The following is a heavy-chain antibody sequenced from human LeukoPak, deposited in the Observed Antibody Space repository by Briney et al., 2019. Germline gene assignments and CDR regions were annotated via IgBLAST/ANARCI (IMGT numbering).Heavy chain of an antibody. CDR3: ARARSYGSGSSYYTDV. Sequence: SETLSLTCTVSGGSISSYYWSWIRQPPGKGLEWIGYIYYSGSTNYNPSLKSRVTISVVTSKNQFSLKLSSVTAADTAVYYCARARSYGSGSSYYTDVWGKGTTVTISS. CDR2: IYYSGST. J-gene: IGHJ6*03. V-gene: IGHV4-59*01. D-gene: IGHD3-10*01. CDR1: GGSISSYY.